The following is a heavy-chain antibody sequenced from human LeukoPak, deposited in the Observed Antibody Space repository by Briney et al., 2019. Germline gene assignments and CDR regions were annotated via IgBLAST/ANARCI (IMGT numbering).Heavy chain of an antibody. J-gene: IGHJ3*02. V-gene: IGHV4-4*07. CDR2: MCTSRST. CDR1: GGSISPYY. Sequence: PSESLSLTCTVSGGSISPYYWSWIRQPPGKGLEWIGHMCTSRSTNYDPSLKSRATMSVNTSKNQFSLKLSSVAAADTAVYYCARVKTGYCSGGSCSAVVFDIWGQGTMVTV. CDR3: ARVKTGYCSGGSCSAVVFDI. D-gene: IGHD2-15*01.